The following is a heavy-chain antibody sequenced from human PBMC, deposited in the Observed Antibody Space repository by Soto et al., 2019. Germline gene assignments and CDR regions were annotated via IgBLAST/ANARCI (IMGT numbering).Heavy chain of an antibody. CDR2: IKSKTDGGTT. CDR3: TTGPPPDYGMDV. J-gene: IGHJ6*02. V-gene: IGHV3-15*01. CDR1: GFTFSNAW. Sequence: EVQLVESGGGLVKPGGSLRLSCAASGFTFSNAWMSWVRQAPGKGLEWVGRIKSKTDGGTTDYAAPVKGRFTISRDDSKNTLYLQMNSLKTEDTAVYYCTTGPPPDYGMDVWGQGTTVTVSS.